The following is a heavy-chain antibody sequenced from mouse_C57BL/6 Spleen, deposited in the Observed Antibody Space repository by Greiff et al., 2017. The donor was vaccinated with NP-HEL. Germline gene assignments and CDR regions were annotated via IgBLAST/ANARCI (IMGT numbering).Heavy chain of an antibody. V-gene: IGHV1-69*01. J-gene: IGHJ4*01. CDR3: ARSPTDYGRRYYAMDY. CDR2: IDPSDSYT. Sequence: QVQLQQPGAELVMPGASVKLSCKASGYTFTSYWMHWVKQRPGQGLEWIGEIDPSDSYTNYNQKFKGKSTLTVDKSSSTAYMQLSSLTSEDSAVYYCARSPTDYGRRYYAMDYWGQGTSVTVSS. D-gene: IGHD1-2*01. CDR1: GYTFTSYW.